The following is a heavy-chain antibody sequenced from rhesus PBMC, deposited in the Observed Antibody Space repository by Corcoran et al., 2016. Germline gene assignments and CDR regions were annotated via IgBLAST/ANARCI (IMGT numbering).Heavy chain of an antibody. Sequence: QVQLQESGPGVVKPSETLSLTCAVSGGSISSNYDWTWIRQPPGKGLEWIGYIYVTGGTTNYNPSLKCRVTISKDASKNQFSLNLRSVTAADTAVYYCSRGLPYTVTTSFVGGLDSWGQGVVVTVSS. D-gene: IGHD4-23*01. CDR1: GGSISSNYD. CDR2: IYVTGGTT. V-gene: IGHV4-76*01. CDR3: SRGLPYTVTTSFVGGLDS. J-gene: IGHJ6*01.